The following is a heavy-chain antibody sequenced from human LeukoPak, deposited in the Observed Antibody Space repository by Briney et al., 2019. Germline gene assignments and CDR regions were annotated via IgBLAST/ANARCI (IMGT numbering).Heavy chain of an antibody. CDR2: IIPIFGTA. Sequence: SVKVSCKASGGTFSSYTISWVRQAPGQGLEWMGGIIPIFGTANYAQKFQGRVTITTDESTSTAYMELSSLRSEDTAVYYCARDVRYYGSGSYDDYWGQGTLVTVSS. J-gene: IGHJ4*02. CDR3: ARDVRYYGSGSYDDY. CDR1: GGTFSSYT. D-gene: IGHD3-10*01. V-gene: IGHV1-69*05.